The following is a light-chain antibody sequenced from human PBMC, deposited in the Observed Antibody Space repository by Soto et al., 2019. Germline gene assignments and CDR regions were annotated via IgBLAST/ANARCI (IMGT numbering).Light chain of an antibody. V-gene: IGLV2-14*01. CDR1: SSDVGGYNY. CDR3: SSYTSSSTLAV. J-gene: IGLJ7*01. Sequence: QSALTQPASVSGSPGQSITISCTGTSSDVGGYNYVSWYQQNPCKAPKLMIYDVSNRPSGVSNRFSGSKSCNTASLTISGLQAEDEADYYCSSYTSSSTLAVFGGGTQLTVL. CDR2: DVS.